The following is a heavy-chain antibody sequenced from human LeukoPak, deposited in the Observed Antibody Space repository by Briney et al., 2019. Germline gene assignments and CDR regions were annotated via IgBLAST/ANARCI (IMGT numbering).Heavy chain of an antibody. J-gene: IGHJ4*02. V-gene: IGHV4-39*01. CDR3: ARRSLVTAIRYYFDY. CDR2: IYYSGNT. CDR1: GGSISSSSYY. D-gene: IGHD2-21*02. Sequence: SETLSLTCTVSGGSISSSSYYWGWIRQPPGKGLEWIGSIYYSGNTYYNPSLKSRVTISVDTSENQFSLKLSSVTAADTAVYYCARRSLVTAIRYYFDYWGQGTLVTVSS.